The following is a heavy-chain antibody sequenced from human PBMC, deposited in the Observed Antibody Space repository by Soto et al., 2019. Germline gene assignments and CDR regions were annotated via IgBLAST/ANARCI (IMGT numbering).Heavy chain of an antibody. J-gene: IGHJ5*02. CDR3: ATLAVAGTPPHLFHPPDP. Sequence: GGSLRLSCAASGFTFSSYAMSWVRQAPGKGLEWVSAISGSGGSTYYADSVKGRFTISRDNSKNTLYLQMNSLRAEDTAVYYCATLAVAGTPPHLFHPPDPWGQGTLVTVSS. CDR1: GFTFSSYA. D-gene: IGHD6-19*01. CDR2: ISGSGGST. V-gene: IGHV3-23*01.